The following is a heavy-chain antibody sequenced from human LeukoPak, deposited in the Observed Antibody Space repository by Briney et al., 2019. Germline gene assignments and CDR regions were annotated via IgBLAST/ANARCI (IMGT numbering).Heavy chain of an antibody. D-gene: IGHD2-2*01. Sequence: GGSLRLSCAASGFTFSSYAMGWVRQAPGKGLEWVSAISGSGGSTYYADSVKGRFTISRDNSKNTLYLQMNSLRAEDTAVYYCATSAEGPYYFDYWGQGTLVTVSS. J-gene: IGHJ4*02. CDR3: ATSAEGPYYFDY. CDR1: GFTFSSYA. CDR2: ISGSGGST. V-gene: IGHV3-23*01.